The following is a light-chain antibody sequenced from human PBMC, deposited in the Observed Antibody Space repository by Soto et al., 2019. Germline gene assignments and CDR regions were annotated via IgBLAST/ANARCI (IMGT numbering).Light chain of an antibody. CDR3: QQYNNWPLT. J-gene: IGKJ1*01. CDR2: GAS. CDR1: QSVSSN. V-gene: IGKV3-15*01. Sequence: EIVMTQSPATLSVSPGERATLSCRASQSVSSNLAWYQQKPGPAPRLLIYGASTRATGIPARFSGSGSATEFILTISSLQSKDFAVYYWQQYNNWPLTFGQGTKVEIK.